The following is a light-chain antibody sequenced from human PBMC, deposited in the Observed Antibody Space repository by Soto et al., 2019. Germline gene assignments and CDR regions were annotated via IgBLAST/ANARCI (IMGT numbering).Light chain of an antibody. CDR3: QEYKNYSLT. CDR2: KAS. CDR1: QSISTW. V-gene: IGKV1-5*03. Sequence: DIQMTQSPSTLSASVGDRVTITCRASQSISTWLAWYQQKPGKAPKLLIYKASNLEVGVPLRFSGSGSETEFTLTVDSVQPDDFATYYYQEYKNYSLTFGQGAKVDSK. J-gene: IGKJ1*01.